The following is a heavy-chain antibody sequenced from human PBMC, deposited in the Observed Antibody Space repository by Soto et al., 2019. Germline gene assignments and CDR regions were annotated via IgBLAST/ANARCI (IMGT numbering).Heavy chain of an antibody. Sequence: GGSLRLSCAASGFTFSSYGMHWVRQAPGKGLEWVAVISYDGSNKYYADSVKGRFTISRDNSKNTLYLQMNSLRAEGTAVYYCAKARYYYDSSGYYHPLDYWGQGTLVTVPS. V-gene: IGHV3-30*18. CDR2: ISYDGSNK. D-gene: IGHD3-22*01. J-gene: IGHJ4*02. CDR3: AKARYYYDSSGYYHPLDY. CDR1: GFTFSSYG.